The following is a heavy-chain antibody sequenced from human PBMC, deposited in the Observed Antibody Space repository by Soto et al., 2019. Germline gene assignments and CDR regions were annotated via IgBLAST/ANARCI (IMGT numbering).Heavy chain of an antibody. J-gene: IGHJ6*02. V-gene: IGHV4-34*01. CDR2: INHSGST. D-gene: IGHD6-13*01. Sequence: QVQLQQWGAGLLKPSETLSLTCAVYGGSFSGYYWSWIRQPPGKGLEWIGEINHSGSTNYNPSLKRRVTISVDTSKNQFSLKLSSVTAADTAVYYCASIAQDYYYYGMDVWGQGTTVTVSS. CDR3: ASIAQDYYYYGMDV. CDR1: GGSFSGYY.